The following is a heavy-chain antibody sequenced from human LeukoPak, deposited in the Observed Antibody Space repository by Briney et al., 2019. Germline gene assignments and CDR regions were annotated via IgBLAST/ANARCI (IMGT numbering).Heavy chain of an antibody. CDR2: IYPADSET. CDR1: GYSFTSYW. Sequence: GESLKISCKGSGYSFTSYWIGWVRQMPGKGLEWMGLIYPADSETRYSPSFQGQVTISADKSISTAYLQWSSLKASDTAMYYCARLVNHDILTGYPADVWGQGTTVTVSS. CDR3: ARLVNHDILTGYPADV. J-gene: IGHJ6*02. V-gene: IGHV5-51*01. D-gene: IGHD3-9*01.